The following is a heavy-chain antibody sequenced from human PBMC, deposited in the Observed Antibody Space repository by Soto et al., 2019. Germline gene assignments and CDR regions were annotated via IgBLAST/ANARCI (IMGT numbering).Heavy chain of an antibody. D-gene: IGHD3-22*01. CDR3: ARTYDSNGYANEFDS. CDR1: GRSINSYY. V-gene: IGHV4-59*01. CDR2: IYDSGIT. J-gene: IGHJ4*02. Sequence: PSETLSLTCNVSGRSINSYYWSWVRQPPGKGLEWIGYIYDSGITSYNPSLKSRVTMSADTSKNQFSLKLTSVTGADTAVYYCARTYDSNGYANEFDSWGQGILVTAPQ.